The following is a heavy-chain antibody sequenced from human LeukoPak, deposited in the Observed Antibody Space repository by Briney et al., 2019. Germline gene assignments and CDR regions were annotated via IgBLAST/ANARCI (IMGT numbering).Heavy chain of an antibody. D-gene: IGHD3-22*01. CDR1: GYTLTELS. V-gene: IGHV1-24*01. J-gene: IGHJ5*02. CDR3: ARAPRYYDSSGYYSRA. CDR2: FDPEDGET. Sequence: RASVKVSCKVSGYTLTELSMHWVRQAPGKGLEWMGGFDPEDGETIYAQKFQGRVTMTEDTFTDTAYMELSSLRSEDTAVYYCARAPRYYDSSGYYSRAWGQGTLVTVSS.